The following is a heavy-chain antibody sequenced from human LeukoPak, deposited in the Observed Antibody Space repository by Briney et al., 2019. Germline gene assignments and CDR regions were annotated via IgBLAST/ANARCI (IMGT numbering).Heavy chain of an antibody. V-gene: IGHV1-8*01. J-gene: IGHJ3*02. CDR3: ATYTTVTDYAFDI. CDR1: GYTFTSYD. D-gene: IGHD4-17*01. Sequence: GASVKVSCKASGYTFTSYDINWVRQATGQGLEWMGWMNPNSGNTGYAQKFQGRVTMTRNTSISTAYMELSSLRSEDTAVYYCATYTTVTDYAFDIWGQGTMVTVSS. CDR2: MNPNSGNT.